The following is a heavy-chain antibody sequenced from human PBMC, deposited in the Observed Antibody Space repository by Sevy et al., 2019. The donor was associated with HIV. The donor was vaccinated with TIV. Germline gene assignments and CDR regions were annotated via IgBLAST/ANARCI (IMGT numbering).Heavy chain of an antibody. CDR1: GFTFSSYA. Sequence: GGSLRLSCAASGFTFSSYAMHWVRQAPGKGLEWVADKSYDGSNKYYADSVKGRFTISRDNSKNTLYLQMNSLRAEDTAVYYCASSDRQWLVNYFDYWGQGTLVTVSS. V-gene: IGHV3-30-3*01. J-gene: IGHJ4*02. CDR2: KSYDGSNK. D-gene: IGHD6-19*01. CDR3: ASSDRQWLVNYFDY.